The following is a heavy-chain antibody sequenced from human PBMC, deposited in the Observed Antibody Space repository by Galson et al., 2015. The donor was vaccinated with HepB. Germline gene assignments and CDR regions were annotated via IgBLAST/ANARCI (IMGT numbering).Heavy chain of an antibody. J-gene: IGHJ4*02. D-gene: IGHD6-13*01. V-gene: IGHV3-11*01. CDR3: ARVGTTAAAGTVDY. CDR1: GFTFSDYH. Sequence: SLRLSCAASGFTFSDYHMSWIRQAPGKGLEWISYISGDSNSRSFADSVRGRFTVSRDNAKNSLSLQMDSLRAEDTAMYYCARVGTTAAAGTVDYWGQGTLVTVSS. CDR2: ISGDSNSR.